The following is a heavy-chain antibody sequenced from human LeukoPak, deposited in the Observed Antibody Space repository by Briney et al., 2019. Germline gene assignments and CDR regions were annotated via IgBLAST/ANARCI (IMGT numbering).Heavy chain of an antibody. V-gene: IGHV3-30*04. Sequence: GGSLRLSCVASGFTFSSYAMHWVRQVPGKGLEWVAVTSYDGNNKDYADSVKGRFTISRDNSKSALFLQMKSLTPEDTAVYHCARIVYSRQMTGDYYGMEVWGQGTTVTVSS. CDR1: GFTFSSYA. D-gene: IGHD4-11*01. J-gene: IGHJ6*02. CDR2: TSYDGNNK. CDR3: ARIVYSRQMTGDYYGMEV.